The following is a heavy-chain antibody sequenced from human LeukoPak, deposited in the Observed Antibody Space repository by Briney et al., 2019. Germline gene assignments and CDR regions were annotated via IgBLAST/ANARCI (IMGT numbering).Heavy chain of an antibody. J-gene: IGHJ4*02. D-gene: IGHD4-11*01. CDR2: IYYSGST. CDR1: GGSISSYY. V-gene: IGHV4-59*01. Sequence: PSETLSPTCTVSGGSISSYYWSWIRQPPGKGLEWIGYIYYSGSTNYNPSLKSRVTISVDTSKNQFSLKLSSVTAADTAVYYCARFYSTTFDYWGQGTLVTVSS. CDR3: ARFYSTTFDY.